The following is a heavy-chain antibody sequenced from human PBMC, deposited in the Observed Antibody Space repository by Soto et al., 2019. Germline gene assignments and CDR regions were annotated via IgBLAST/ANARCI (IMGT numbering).Heavy chain of an antibody. CDR3: ARGLVATRGVDYYYYMDV. CDR1: GFTFSDYY. V-gene: IGHV3-11*01. D-gene: IGHD5-12*01. J-gene: IGHJ6*03. Sequence: GGSLRLSCAASGFTFSDYYMSWIRQAPGKGLEWVSYISSSGSTIYYADSVKGRFTISRDNAKNSLYLQMNSLRAEDTAVYYCARGLVATRGVDYYYYMDVWGKGTAVTVSS. CDR2: ISSSGSTI.